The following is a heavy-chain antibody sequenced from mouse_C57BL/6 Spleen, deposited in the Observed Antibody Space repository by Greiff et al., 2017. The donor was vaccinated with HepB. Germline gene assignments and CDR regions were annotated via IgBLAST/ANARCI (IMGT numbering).Heavy chain of an antibody. CDR3: ARDDGYPYYFDY. V-gene: IGHV1-69*01. D-gene: IGHD2-3*01. Sequence: QVQLQQPGAELVMPGASVKLSCKASGYTFTSYWMHWVKQRPGQGLEWIGEIDPSDSYTNYNQKFKGKSTLTVDTSSSTAYMQLSSLTSEDSAVYYCARDDGYPYYFDYWGQGTTLTVSS. CDR2: IDPSDSYT. J-gene: IGHJ2*01. CDR1: GYTFTSYW.